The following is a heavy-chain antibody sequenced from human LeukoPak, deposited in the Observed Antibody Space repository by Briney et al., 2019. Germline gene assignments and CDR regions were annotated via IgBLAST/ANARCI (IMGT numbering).Heavy chain of an antibody. CDR1: GFTFSSYA. J-gene: IGHJ4*02. CDR2: ISFDGNNK. CDR3: ARDPNF. Sequence: GGSLRLSCAASGFTFSSYAMHWVRQAPGKGLEWVAVISFDGNNKYYADSVKGRFTISRDNSKNSLYLQVNSLRVEDTAVYYCARDPNFWGQGILVTVSS. V-gene: IGHV3-30*04.